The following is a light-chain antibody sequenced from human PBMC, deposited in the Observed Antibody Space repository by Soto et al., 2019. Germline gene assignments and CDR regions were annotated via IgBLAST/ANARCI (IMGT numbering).Light chain of an antibody. J-gene: IGKJ1*01. CDR1: QSVSSNY. CDR3: QQYAVSPWT. V-gene: IGKV3-20*01. CDR2: GAY. Sequence: EIVLTQSPGTLSLSPGERATLSCRASQSVSSNYLAWYQQKPGQAPRLLIYGAYNRATGIPDRFSGSESGTDFTLTISRLEPEDFAVYFCQQYAVSPWTFGQGTKVEIK.